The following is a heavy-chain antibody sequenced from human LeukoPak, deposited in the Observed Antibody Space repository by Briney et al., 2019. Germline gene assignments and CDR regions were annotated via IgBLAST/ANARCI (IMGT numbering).Heavy chain of an antibody. V-gene: IGHV3-23*01. CDR3: AKGSYYDSSGSFYFDY. J-gene: IGHJ4*02. Sequence: GGSLRLSCAASGFTFSSYAMSWVRQALGKGLEWVSGISGSGDNTYYADSVKGRFTISRDNSKNTLYVQVNSLETEDTAAYYCAKGSYYDSSGSFYFDYWGQGTLVTVSS. D-gene: IGHD3-22*01. CDR1: GFTFSSYA. CDR2: ISGSGDNT.